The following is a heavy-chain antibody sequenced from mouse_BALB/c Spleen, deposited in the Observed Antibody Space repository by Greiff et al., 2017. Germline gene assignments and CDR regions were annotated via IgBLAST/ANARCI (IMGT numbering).Heavy chain of an antibody. V-gene: IGHV1S135*01. J-gene: IGHJ3*01. Sequence: EVHLVESGPELVKPGASVKVSCKASGYSFTDYNMYWVKQSHGKSLEWIGYIDPYNGGTSYNQKFKGKATLTVDKSSSTAFMHLNSLTSEDSAVYYCAKGGSMTPFAYWGQGTLVTVSA. CDR3: AKGGSMTPFAY. CDR1: GYSFTDYN. CDR2: IDPYNGGT. D-gene: IGHD2-3*01.